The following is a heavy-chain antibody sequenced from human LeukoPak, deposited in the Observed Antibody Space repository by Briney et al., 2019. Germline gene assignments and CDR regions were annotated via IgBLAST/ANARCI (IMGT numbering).Heavy chain of an antibody. D-gene: IGHD3-10*01. Sequence: ASVTVSFKASGYTFTVYYMHWVRQAPGQGLEWMGRINPNSGGTNYAQKFQGRVTMTRDTSISTAYMELSRLRSDDTAVYYCARASLWFGELLSDYWGQGTLVTVSS. CDR1: GYTFTVYY. V-gene: IGHV1-2*06. CDR3: ARASLWFGELLSDY. CDR2: INPNSGGT. J-gene: IGHJ4*02.